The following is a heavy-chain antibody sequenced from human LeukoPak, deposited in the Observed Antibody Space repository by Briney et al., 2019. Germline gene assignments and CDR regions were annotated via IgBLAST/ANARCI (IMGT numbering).Heavy chain of an antibody. J-gene: IGHJ4*02. D-gene: IGHD3-22*01. CDR2: INPSGGNT. V-gene: IGHV1-46*01. CDR1: GYAFTSYY. CDR3: AANSGLSAPFDY. Sequence: ASVKVSCKASGYAFTSYYIHWVRQAPGQGLEWMGMINPSGGNTNYAQKFQGGVTVTRDTSTSTVYIELSSLRSEDTAEYYCAANSGLSAPFDYWGQGTLVTVSS.